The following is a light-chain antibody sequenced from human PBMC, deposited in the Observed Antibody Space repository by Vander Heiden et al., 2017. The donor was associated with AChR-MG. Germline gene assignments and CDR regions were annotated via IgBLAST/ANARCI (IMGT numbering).Light chain of an antibody. J-gene: IGKJ4*01. CDR1: QSVSTF. V-gene: IGKV3-11*01. Sequence: IVLTQSPATLSLSPGERATLSCRASQSVSTFLAWYQQKPGQAPRLLIYDASKRATGIPARFSGSGSGTDFTLTISSLEPEDFAVYFCQQRSTLTFGGGTKVEIK. CDR3: QQRSTLT. CDR2: DAS.